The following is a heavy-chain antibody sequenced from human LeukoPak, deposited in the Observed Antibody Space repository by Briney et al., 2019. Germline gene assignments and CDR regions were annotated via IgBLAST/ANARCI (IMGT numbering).Heavy chain of an antibody. CDR3: ARSNHFDSSGYTFDY. Sequence: SETLSLTCAVSGGSISSYYWSWIRQPAGKGPEWIGYIYYSGSTYYNPSLKSRVTISVDTSKNQFSLKLSSVTAADTAVYYCARSNHFDSSGYTFDYWGQGTLVTVSS. J-gene: IGHJ4*02. CDR2: IYYSGST. V-gene: IGHV4-59*06. D-gene: IGHD3-22*01. CDR1: GGSISSYY.